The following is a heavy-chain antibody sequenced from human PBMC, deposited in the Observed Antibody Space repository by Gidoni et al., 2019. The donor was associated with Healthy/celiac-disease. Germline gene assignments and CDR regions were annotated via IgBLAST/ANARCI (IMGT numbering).Heavy chain of an antibody. V-gene: IGHV4-4*02. CDR1: GGSISSSNW. J-gene: IGHJ4*02. CDR2: IYHSGST. D-gene: IGHD3-16*02. CDR3: ARVGGMITFGGVIVSTQIYFDY. Sequence: QVQLQESGPGLVKPSGTLSLTCAVSGGSISSSNWWSWVRQPPGKGLEWIGEIYHSGSTNYNPSLKSRVTISVDKSKNQFSLKLSSVTAADTAVYYCARVGGMITFGGVIVSTQIYFDYWGQGTLVTVSS.